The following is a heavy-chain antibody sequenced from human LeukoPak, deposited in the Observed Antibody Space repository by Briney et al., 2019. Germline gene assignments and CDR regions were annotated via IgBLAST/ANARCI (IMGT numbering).Heavy chain of an antibody. CDR3: AKDPRQQQLVPY. CDR2: ISGSGGST. V-gene: IGHV3-23*01. Sequence: GGSLRLSCAASGFTFSSYAMSWVRQAPGKGLEWVSAISGSGGSTYYADSVKGRFTISRDNSKNTLYLQMNSPRAEDTAVYYCAKDPRQQQLVPYWGQGTLVTVSS. D-gene: IGHD6-13*01. CDR1: GFTFSSYA. J-gene: IGHJ4*02.